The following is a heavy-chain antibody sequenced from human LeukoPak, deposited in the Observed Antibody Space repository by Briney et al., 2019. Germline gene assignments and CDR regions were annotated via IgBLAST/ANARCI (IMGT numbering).Heavy chain of an antibody. CDR1: GGSFSGYY. V-gene: IGHV4-34*01. CDR3: ATIAEYYDILTGYYPYYGMDV. CDR2: INHSGST. Sequence: SETLSLTCAVYGGSFSGYYWSWIRQPPGKGLEWIGVINHSGSTNYNPSLKSRVTISVDTSKNQFSLKLSSVTAADTAVYYCATIAEYYDILTGYYPYYGMDVWGQGTTVTVSS. J-gene: IGHJ6*02. D-gene: IGHD3-9*01.